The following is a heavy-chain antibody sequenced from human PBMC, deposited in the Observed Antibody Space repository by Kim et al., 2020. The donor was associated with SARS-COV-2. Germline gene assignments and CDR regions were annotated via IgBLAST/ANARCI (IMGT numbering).Heavy chain of an antibody. J-gene: IGHJ4*02. Sequence: GGSLRLSCAASGFTFSSYGMHWVRQAPGKGLEWVAVIWYDGTNKNYADSVKGRFTISRDNSKNTLYLQMNSLRAEDTAVYFCARAGSYQLGPLDYWGQGTLVTVSS. CDR3: ARAGSYQLGPLDY. CDR2: IWYDGTNK. D-gene: IGHD1-26*01. CDR1: GFTFSSYG. V-gene: IGHV3-33*01.